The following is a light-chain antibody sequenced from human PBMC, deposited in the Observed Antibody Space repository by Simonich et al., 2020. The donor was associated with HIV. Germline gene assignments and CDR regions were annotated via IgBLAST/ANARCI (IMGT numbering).Light chain of an antibody. CDR2: WAS. J-gene: IGKJ2*01. CDR3: QQYYSTPYT. Sequence: DIVMTQSQDSLAVSLXERATINCKSSQSVLYSSNNKNYLAWYQQKPGQPPRLLVYWASXLESGVPDRFSGSGSETDFTLTISSLQAEDVAVYYCQQYYSTPYTFGQGXKLEXK. CDR1: QSVLYSSNNKNY. V-gene: IGKV4-1*01.